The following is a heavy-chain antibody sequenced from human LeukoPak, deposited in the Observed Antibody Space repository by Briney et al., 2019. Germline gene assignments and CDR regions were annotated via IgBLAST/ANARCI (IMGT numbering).Heavy chain of an antibody. Sequence: PGGSLRLSCAASGFTFSTYWMHWVRQAPGKRLVWVSRINSEGSSTSYADSVKGRFTISRDKYKNTVYLQMNSLRAEDSAVYYCATNPPFMGPYEMATVYYFDYWGQGTLVTVSS. CDR1: GFTFSTYW. CDR2: INSEGSST. J-gene: IGHJ4*02. V-gene: IGHV3-74*01. CDR3: ATNPPFMGPYEMATVYYFDY. D-gene: IGHD5-24*01.